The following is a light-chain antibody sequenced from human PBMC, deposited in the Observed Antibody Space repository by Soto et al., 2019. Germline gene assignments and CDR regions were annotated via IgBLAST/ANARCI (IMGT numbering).Light chain of an antibody. V-gene: IGKV3-20*01. Sequence: EIVLTQSPGTLSLSPGERATLYCRASQTVTSTFLAWYQQKPGQAPRLLIYGASRRATGIPDRFSGSGSGTDLTLTITRLEPEDFAVYYCHQYDSSRTFGQGTKVEMK. CDR3: HQYDSSRT. CDR1: QTVTSTF. CDR2: GAS. J-gene: IGKJ1*01.